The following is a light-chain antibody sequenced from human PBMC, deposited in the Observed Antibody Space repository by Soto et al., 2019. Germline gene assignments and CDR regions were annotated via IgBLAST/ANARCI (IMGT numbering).Light chain of an antibody. CDR1: SSNIGSNY. V-gene: IGLV1-47*01. CDR3: AAWGSGV. J-gene: IGLJ3*02. CDR2: RNN. Sequence: QPVLTQPPSASGTPGQRVTISCSGSSSNIGSNYVYWYQQLPGTAPKLLIYRNNQRPSGVPDRFSGSKSGTSASLAISGLRSEDEADYYCAAWGSGVFGGGTKLTVL.